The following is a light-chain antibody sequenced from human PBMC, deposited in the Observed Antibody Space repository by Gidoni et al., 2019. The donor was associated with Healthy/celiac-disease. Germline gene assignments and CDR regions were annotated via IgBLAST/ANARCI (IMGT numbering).Light chain of an antibody. Sequence: DIQMTQSPSSLSASVGDRVTITCQASQDISNYLNWYQQKPGKAPKLLIYDASNFEKGVPSRFSGRGSGTDFTFTISSLQPEDIATYYCQQYDNPPYTFGQGTKLEIK. V-gene: IGKV1-33*01. CDR1: QDISNY. CDR3: QQYDNPPYT. J-gene: IGKJ2*01. CDR2: DAS.